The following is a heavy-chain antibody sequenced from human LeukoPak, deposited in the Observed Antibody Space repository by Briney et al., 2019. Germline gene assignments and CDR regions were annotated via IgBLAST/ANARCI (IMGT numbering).Heavy chain of an antibody. CDR2: ISYDGSNK. CDR3: AKGGAVAGTTPDY. J-gene: IGHJ4*02. D-gene: IGHD6-19*01. CDR1: GFTFSSYG. Sequence: GGSLRLSCAASGFTFSSYGMHWVRRAPGKGLEWVAVISYDGSNKYYADSVKGRFTISRDNSKNTLYLQMNSLRAEDTAVYYCAKGGAVAGTTPDYWGQGTLVTVSS. V-gene: IGHV3-30*18.